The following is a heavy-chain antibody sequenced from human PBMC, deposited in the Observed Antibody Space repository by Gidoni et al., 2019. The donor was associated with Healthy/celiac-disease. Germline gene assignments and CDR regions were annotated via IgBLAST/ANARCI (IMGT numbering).Heavy chain of an antibody. J-gene: IGHJ3*02. CDR1: GGSLSGYY. CDR2: INHSGST. Sequence: QVQLQQRGAGLLKPSETLCLNCAGYGGSLSGYYWSLIRQPPGKGLEWIGEINHSGSTNYNPSLKSRVTISVDTSKNQFSLKLSSVTAADTAVYYCARGQGVGATPLGAFDIWGQGTMVTVSS. CDR3: ARGQGVGATPLGAFDI. V-gene: IGHV4-34*01. D-gene: IGHD1-26*01.